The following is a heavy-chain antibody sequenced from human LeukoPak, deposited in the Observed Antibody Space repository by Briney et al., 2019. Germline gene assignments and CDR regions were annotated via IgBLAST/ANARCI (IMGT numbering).Heavy chain of an antibody. CDR1: SGSFSGYY. J-gene: IGHJ6*02. CDR2: INHSGST. V-gene: IGHV4-34*01. D-gene: IGHD4-11*01. Sequence: SETLSLTCAVYSGSFSGYYWSWIRLPPGKGLEWIGEINHSGSTNYNPSLKSRVTISVDTSKNQFSLKLSSVTAADTAVYYCAGYSKPGGDYYYGMDVWGQGTTVTVSS. CDR3: AGYSKPGGDYYYGMDV.